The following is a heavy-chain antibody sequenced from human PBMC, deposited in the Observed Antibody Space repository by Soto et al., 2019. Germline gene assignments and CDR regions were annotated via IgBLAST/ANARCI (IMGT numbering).Heavy chain of an antibody. J-gene: IGHJ5*02. Sequence: GESLKISCKGSGHTFTSYWINWVRQMPGKGLEWMGRVYPTTNPYRNYSPSFEGHVTISADKSVSTVYLQWSSLKASDTAMYYCAAGTGYPPAHLWFAPWGQGTLVTVSS. CDR1: GHTFTSYW. CDR3: AAGTGYPPAHLWFAP. D-gene: IGHD5-18*01. CDR2: VYPTTNPYR. V-gene: IGHV5-10-1*01.